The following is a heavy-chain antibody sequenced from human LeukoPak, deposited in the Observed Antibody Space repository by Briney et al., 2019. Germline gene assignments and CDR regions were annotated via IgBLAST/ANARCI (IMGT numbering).Heavy chain of an antibody. J-gene: IGHJ4*02. CDR2: ISAYNGNT. D-gene: IGHD3-3*01. CDR3: ARGERLEGSYYDFWSGLGRGSQFHFDY. Sequence: ASVKVSCKASGYTFTSYGISWVRQAPGQGLEWMGWISAYNGNTNYAQKLQGRVTMTTDTSTSTAYMELRSLRSDDTAVYYCARGERLEGSYYDFWSGLGRGSQFHFDYWGQGTLVTVSS. CDR1: GYTFTSYG. V-gene: IGHV1-18*01.